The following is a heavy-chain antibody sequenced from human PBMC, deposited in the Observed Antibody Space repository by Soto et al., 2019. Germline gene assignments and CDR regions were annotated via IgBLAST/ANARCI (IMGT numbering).Heavy chain of an antibody. J-gene: IGHJ4*02. CDR1: GASINTGGFY. V-gene: IGHV4-31*03. Sequence: QVQLQESGPGLVKPSQTLSLTCSVSGASINTGGFYWSWVRQFPGKGLDWIGYGSHTGSRYLNPSLRSRITISLDTPTNQFSLRLTSVTAADTAVYYCARGKVTPASFDSWGQGSLVTVSS. CDR2: GSHTGSR. D-gene: IGHD2-21*02. CDR3: ARGKVTPASFDS.